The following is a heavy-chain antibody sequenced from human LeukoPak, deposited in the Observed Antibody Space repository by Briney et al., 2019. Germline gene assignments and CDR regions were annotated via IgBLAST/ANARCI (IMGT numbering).Heavy chain of an antibody. D-gene: IGHD3-22*01. CDR3: ARASRPGGDSSGYDFDP. Sequence: SETLSLTCTVSNYYVSSGFHWGWIRQSPEKGLEWIGSISYRGTTYYSPSLKSRVTISADMSKNQFSLKLTSVTAADTAVYYCARASRPGGDSSGYDFDPWGQGTLVTVSS. V-gene: IGHV4-38-2*02. CDR2: ISYRGTT. J-gene: IGHJ5*02. CDR1: NYYVSSGFH.